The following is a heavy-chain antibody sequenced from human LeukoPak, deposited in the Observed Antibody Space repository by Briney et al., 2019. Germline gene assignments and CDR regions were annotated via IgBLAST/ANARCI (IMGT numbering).Heavy chain of an antibody. V-gene: IGHV3-11*04. J-gene: IGHJ6*03. Sequence: GGSLRLSCAASGFAFSDYYMSWSRQAPGKGLEWVSYISSSGSTIYYADSVKGRFTISRDNAKNSLYLQMNSLGAEDTAVYYCARDWQWLTLYYYYMDVWGKGTTVTVSS. D-gene: IGHD6-19*01. CDR2: ISSSGSTI. CDR3: ARDWQWLTLYYYYMDV. CDR1: GFAFSDYY.